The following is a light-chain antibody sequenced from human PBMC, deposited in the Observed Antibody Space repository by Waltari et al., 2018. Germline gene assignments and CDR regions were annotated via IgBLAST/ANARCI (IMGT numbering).Light chain of an antibody. V-gene: IGLV2-14*03. CDR3: SSYTSSSTDVL. J-gene: IGLJ3*02. CDR2: DVT. CDR1: SSDVGGYTY. Sequence: QSALTQPASVSGSPGQSITIPCTGTSSDVGGYTYVSWYQQYPGKGPKLMIYDVTNRPSGVSNRFSGSKSGNTASLTISGLQAEDEADYYCSSYTSSSTDVLFGGGTKLTVL.